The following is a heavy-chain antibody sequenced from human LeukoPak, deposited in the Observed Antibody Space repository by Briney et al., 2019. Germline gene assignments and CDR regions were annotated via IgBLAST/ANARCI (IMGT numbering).Heavy chain of an antibody. J-gene: IGHJ3*02. D-gene: IGHD3-22*01. CDR3: ARDRHTYDSSGYYYSDAFDI. CDR1: GFTFSSYW. CDR2: IKQDGSEK. Sequence: GGSLRLSCAASGFTFSSYWISWVRQAPGKGLEWVANIKQDGSEKYYVDSVKGRFTISRDNAKNSLYLQMNSLRAEDTAVYYCARDRHTYDSSGYYYSDAFDIWGQGTMVTVSS. V-gene: IGHV3-7*01.